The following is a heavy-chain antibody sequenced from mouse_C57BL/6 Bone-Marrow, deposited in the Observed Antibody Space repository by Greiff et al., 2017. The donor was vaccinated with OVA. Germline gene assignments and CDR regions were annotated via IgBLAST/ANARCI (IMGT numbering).Heavy chain of an antibody. CDR1: GFTFSDYY. CDR3: ARQTTVVGSWYFDV. J-gene: IGHJ1*03. Sequence: EVKLMESGGGLVQPGGSLKLSCAASGFTFSDYYMYWVRQTPEKRLEWVADISNGGGSTYYPDTVKGRFTISRDNAKNTLYLQMSRLKSEDTAMYYCARQTTVVGSWYFDVWGTGTTVTVSS. D-gene: IGHD1-1*01. CDR2: ISNGGGST. V-gene: IGHV5-12*01.